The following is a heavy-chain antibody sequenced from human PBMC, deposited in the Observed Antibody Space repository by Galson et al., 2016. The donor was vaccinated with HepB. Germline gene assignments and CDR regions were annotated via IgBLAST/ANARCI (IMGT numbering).Heavy chain of an antibody. D-gene: IGHD5-24*01. V-gene: IGHV4-59*01. CDR3: ARERLDGYNPYYFGMDV. Sequence: SETLSLTCSVSGDFMSSYSWNWIRQSPGKGLEWIGYIYNGENAKYNPSLKSRATISMDTPKNQVSLKLTSVTAADTAVYYCARERLDGYNPYYFGMDVWGHGTTVTVSS. CDR1: GDFMSSYS. CDR2: IYNGENA. J-gene: IGHJ6*02.